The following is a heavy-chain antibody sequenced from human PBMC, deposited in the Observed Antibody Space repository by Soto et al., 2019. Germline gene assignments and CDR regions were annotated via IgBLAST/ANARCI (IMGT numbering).Heavy chain of an antibody. D-gene: IGHD5-18*01. CDR2: ISYDGSNK. J-gene: IGHJ4*02. CDR3: AKDAGVDTAMATPDY. Sequence: HPGGSLRLSCAASGFTFSSYGMHWVRQTPGKGLEWVAVISYDGSNKYYADSVKGRFTISRDNSKNTLYLQMNSLRAEDTAVYYCAKDAGVDTAMATPDYWGQGTLVTVSS. CDR1: GFTFSSYG. V-gene: IGHV3-30*18.